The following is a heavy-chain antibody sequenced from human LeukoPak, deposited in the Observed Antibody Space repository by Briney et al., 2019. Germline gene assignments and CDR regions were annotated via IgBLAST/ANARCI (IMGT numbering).Heavy chain of an antibody. V-gene: IGHV3-7*03. CDR3: ARGGGLDV. Sequence: GGSLRLSCTASGFTFSNYAMNWARQAPGKGLEWVASINHNGNVNYYVDSVKGRFTISRDNAKNSLYLQMSNLRAEDTAVYFCARGGGLDVWGQGATVTVSS. J-gene: IGHJ6*02. CDR2: INHNGNVN. CDR1: GFTFSNYA. D-gene: IGHD3-16*01.